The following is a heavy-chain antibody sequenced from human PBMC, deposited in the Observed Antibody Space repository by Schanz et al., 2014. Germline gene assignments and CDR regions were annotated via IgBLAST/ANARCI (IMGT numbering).Heavy chain of an antibody. Sequence: VQLVESGGGFVQPGGSLGLSCVVSGFTVSSDHMSWVRQAPGKGLEWVAFIWYDGSNKYYADSVKGRFTMSRDNSKNTLYLQMNSLRAEDTAVYYCARANYRRKINFDYWGRGTLVTVSS. D-gene: IGHD3-10*01. CDR1: GFTVSSDH. CDR3: ARANYRRKINFDY. CDR2: IWYDGSNK. J-gene: IGHJ4*02. V-gene: IGHV3-33*01.